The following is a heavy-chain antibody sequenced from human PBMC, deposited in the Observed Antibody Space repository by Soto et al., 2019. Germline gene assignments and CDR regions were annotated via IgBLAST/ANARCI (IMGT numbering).Heavy chain of an antibody. CDR2: IIPIFGTP. Sequence: QVQLVQSGAEVKRPGSSVKVSCKASGGTFSSYAISWVRQAPGQGLEWMGGIIPIFGTPNYAQKFQGRVTITADESTSTADRELSSLRSEDTAVYYCARHVPAAGYYYGMDVWGQGTTVTVSS. CDR1: GGTFSSYA. D-gene: IGHD2-2*01. CDR3: ARHVPAAGYYYGMDV. V-gene: IGHV1-69*12. J-gene: IGHJ6*02.